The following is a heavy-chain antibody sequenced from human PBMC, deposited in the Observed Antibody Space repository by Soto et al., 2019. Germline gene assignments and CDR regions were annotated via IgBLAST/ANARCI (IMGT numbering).Heavy chain of an antibody. CDR1: GGSISSGGYY. V-gene: IGHV4-31*03. CDR2: IYYSGST. Sequence: SETLSLTCTVSGGSISSGGYYWSWIRQHPGKGLEWIGYIYYSGSTYYNPSLKCRVTISVDTSKNQFSLKLSSVTAADTAVYYCARSAIVVVPAATKGYYYYYMDVWGKGTTVTVSS. D-gene: IGHD2-2*01. J-gene: IGHJ6*03. CDR3: ARSAIVVVPAATKGYYYYYMDV.